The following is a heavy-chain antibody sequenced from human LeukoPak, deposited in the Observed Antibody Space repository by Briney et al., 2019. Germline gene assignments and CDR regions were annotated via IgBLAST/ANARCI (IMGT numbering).Heavy chain of an antibody. J-gene: IGHJ6*03. CDR2: IYYSGST. CDR1: GDPISSISYY. V-gene: IGHV4-39*07. D-gene: IGHD4-11*01. Sequence: SQTLSLTCTVSGDPISSISYYWGWIRQPPGKGLEWIGSIYYSGSTYYNPSLKSRVTISVDTSKNQFSLKLSSVTAADTAVYYCARGVDYSNYYYMDVWGKGTTVTVSS. CDR3: ARGVDYSNYYYMDV.